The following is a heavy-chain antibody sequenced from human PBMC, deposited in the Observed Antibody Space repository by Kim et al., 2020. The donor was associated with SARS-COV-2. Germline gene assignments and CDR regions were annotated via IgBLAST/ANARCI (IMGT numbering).Heavy chain of an antibody. CDR1: GGSISSGGYS. Sequence: SETLSLTCAVSGGSISSGGYSWSWIRQPPGKGLEWIGYIYHSGSTYYNPSLKSRVTISVDRSKNQFSLKLSSVTAADTAVYYCANYCSSTSCRVGAFDIWPRDNGHRLF. J-gene: IGHJ3*02. D-gene: IGHD2-2*01. CDR2: IYHSGST. V-gene: IGHV4-30-2*01. CDR3: ANYCSSTSCRVGAFDI.